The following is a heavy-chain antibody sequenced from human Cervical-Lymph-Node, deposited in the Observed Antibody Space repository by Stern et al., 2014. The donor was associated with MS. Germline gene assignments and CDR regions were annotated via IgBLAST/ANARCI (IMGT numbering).Heavy chain of an antibody. CDR2: ISCDGSNK. CDR1: GFTFRRYG. CDR3: AKMDMGGNEFLSRDF. V-gene: IGHV3-30*18. D-gene: IGHD5-12*01. Sequence: MPLVESGGGVVQPGKSLRLSCAGSGFTFRRYGMNWVRQASGQGLEWEAVISCDGSNKYSADSVKGRFTVARDNSKNTLYLEMNSLRGEDAAIYYCAKMDMGGNEFLSRDFCGQGTLVTVSS. J-gene: IGHJ4*02.